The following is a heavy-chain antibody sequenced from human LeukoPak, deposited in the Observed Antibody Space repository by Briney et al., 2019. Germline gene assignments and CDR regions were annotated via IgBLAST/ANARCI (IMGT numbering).Heavy chain of an antibody. V-gene: IGHV3-30*04. J-gene: IGHJ6*02. CDR2: ISYDGSDK. CDR1: GFTFSNYV. D-gene: IGHD6-19*01. CDR3: ARDLAAVAGYYYYAMDV. Sequence: SGGSLRLSCAASGFTFSNYVMYWVRQAPGKGLEWVALISYDGSDKYYADSVKGRFTISRDNSKNTLYLQMNSLRAEDTAVYYCARDLAAVAGYYYYAMDVWGQGTTVSVSS.